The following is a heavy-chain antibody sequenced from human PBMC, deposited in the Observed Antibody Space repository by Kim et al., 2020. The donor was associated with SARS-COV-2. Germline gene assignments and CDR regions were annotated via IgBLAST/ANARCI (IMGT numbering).Heavy chain of an antibody. CDR2: IRPRGGAA. J-gene: IGHJ4*02. CDR1: GFRFSDYS. CDR3: AKEYDSVPQSHYSI. V-gene: IGHV3-23*01. Sequence: GSLRLSCAASGFRFSDYSMIFFFYSRFNLLEWVSLIRPRGGAASYADSIQGRFTVSRDDSMNTLYLQMRGLRAEDTAVYYCAKEYDSVPQSHYSIWGQGILVTVSS. D-gene: IGHD3-22*01.